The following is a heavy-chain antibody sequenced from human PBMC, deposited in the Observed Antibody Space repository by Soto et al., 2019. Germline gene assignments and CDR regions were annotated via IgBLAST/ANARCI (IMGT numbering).Heavy chain of an antibody. Sequence: SVKVSCKASGGTFSSYAISWVRQAPGQGLEWMGGIIPIFGTANYAQKFQGRVTITADESTSTAYMELSSLRSEDTAVYYCARLLEDYDSSGYPDYWGQGTLVTVSS. CDR1: GGTFSSYA. CDR3: ARLLEDYDSSGYPDY. D-gene: IGHD3-22*01. J-gene: IGHJ4*02. V-gene: IGHV1-69*13. CDR2: IIPIFGTA.